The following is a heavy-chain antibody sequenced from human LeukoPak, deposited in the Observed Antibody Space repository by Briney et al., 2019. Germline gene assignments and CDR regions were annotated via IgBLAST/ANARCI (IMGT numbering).Heavy chain of an antibody. CDR2: IYYSGST. Sequence: SETLSLTCAVSGVSISRFYWSWIRQPPGKGLEWIAYIYYSGSTNYNPSLKSRVTISLDTSKNQFSLRLSSVTAADTAVYYCVRDTPSFFDIWGQGTMVTVSS. J-gene: IGHJ3*02. CDR3: VRDTPSFFDI. CDR1: GVSISRFY. V-gene: IGHV4-59*01.